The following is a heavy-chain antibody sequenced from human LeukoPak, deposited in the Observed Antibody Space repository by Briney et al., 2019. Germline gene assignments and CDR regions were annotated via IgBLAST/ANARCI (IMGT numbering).Heavy chain of an antibody. D-gene: IGHD3-22*01. CDR3: ARDLTSYYYDSSGYYYGPDY. Sequence: GGSLRLSCAASGFTFSSYSMNWVRQAPGKGLEWVSYISSSSSTIYYADSVKGRFTISRENAKNSMYLQMNSLRAEDTAVYYCARDLTSYYYDSSGYYYGPDYWGQGTLVTVSS. V-gene: IGHV3-48*04. J-gene: IGHJ4*02. CDR1: GFTFSSYS. CDR2: ISSSSSTI.